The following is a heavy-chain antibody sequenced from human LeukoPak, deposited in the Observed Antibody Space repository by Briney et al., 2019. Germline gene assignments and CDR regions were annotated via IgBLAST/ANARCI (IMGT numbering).Heavy chain of an antibody. Sequence: GRSLRLSCAASGFNFRSFAMSWVRLAPGKGLEWVSSISGSGARTYYADSVKGRFTISRDNSKNTLYLQMNSLRADDTAVYYCAKGDSYYDFCLDVWGRGTTVTVSS. CDR3: AKGDSYYDFCLDV. D-gene: IGHD3-3*01. J-gene: IGHJ6*02. V-gene: IGHV3-23*01. CDR1: GFNFRSFA. CDR2: ISGSGART.